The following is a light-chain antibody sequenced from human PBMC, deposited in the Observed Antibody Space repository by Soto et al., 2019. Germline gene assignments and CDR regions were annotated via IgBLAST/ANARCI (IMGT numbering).Light chain of an antibody. Sequence: DIQMTQSPSSLSASVGDRVTITCRASQSISSYLNWYQQKPGKAPKLLIYAASSLQSGVPSRFSGSGSGTDLTLTISSLQPEDFATYYCQQSCSTPRTFGQGTKVDIK. CDR1: QSISSY. V-gene: IGKV1-39*01. CDR3: QQSCSTPRT. J-gene: IGKJ1*01. CDR2: AAS.